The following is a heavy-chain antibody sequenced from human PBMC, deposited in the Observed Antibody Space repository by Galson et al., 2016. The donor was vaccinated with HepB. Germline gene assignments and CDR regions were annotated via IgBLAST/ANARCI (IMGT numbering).Heavy chain of an antibody. Sequence: SLRLSCAASGFTVSNYYMSWVRQAPGKGLEWVSVIFYGGTTYYADSVEGRFTISRDDSMNTLYLQMNSLTAEDTAVYFCARTSYRECTGTRCVNFRYYYYYSDVWGKGTTVTVSS. CDR2: IFYGGTT. CDR1: GFTVSNYY. V-gene: IGHV3-53*01. D-gene: IGHD2-8*02. CDR3: ARTSYRECTGTRCVNFRYYYYYSDV. J-gene: IGHJ6*03.